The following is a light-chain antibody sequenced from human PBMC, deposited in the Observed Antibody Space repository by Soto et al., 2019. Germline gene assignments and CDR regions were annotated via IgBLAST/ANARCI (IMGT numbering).Light chain of an antibody. CDR3: QQYNNWPPLT. Sequence: EIVMTQSPGTLSVSPGERVTLSCGASQSVGSNLAWYQQKPGQAPRLLIYGAYIRATGIPARFSGSGSGTEFSLTISSLQSEDFAVYYCQQYNNWPPLTFGGGTKVEIK. CDR2: GAY. J-gene: IGKJ4*01. V-gene: IGKV3-15*01. CDR1: QSVGSN.